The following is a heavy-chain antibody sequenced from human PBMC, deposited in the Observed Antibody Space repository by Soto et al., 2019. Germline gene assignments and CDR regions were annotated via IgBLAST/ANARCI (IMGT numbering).Heavy chain of an antibody. V-gene: IGHV3-30*18. J-gene: IGHJ5*02. CDR2: ISYDGSNR. CDR1: GFTFSSYG. CDR3: AKVRWQWLVRGAWFDP. Sequence: GGSLRLSCAASGFTFSSYGMHWVRQAPGKGLEWVAVISYDGSNRYYADSVKGRFTISRDNSKNTLYLQMNSLRAEDTAVYYCAKVRWQWLVRGAWFDPWGQGTLVTVSS. D-gene: IGHD6-19*01.